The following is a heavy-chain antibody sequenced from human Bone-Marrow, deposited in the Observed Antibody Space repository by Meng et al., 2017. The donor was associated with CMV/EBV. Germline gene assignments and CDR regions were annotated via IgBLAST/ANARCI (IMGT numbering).Heavy chain of an antibody. Sequence: GSLRLSCTDSGVSISSYYWSWIRQTPGKGLEWIGYIYYSGSTNYNPSLKSRVTISVHTSKNQFSLKLSSVTAADTAVYYCAREVYDSSNYYYRFDYWGHGTLVTVSS. J-gene: IGHJ4*01. CDR3: AREVYDSSNYYYRFDY. CDR2: IYYSGST. D-gene: IGHD3-22*01. CDR1: GVSISSYY. V-gene: IGHV4-59*01.